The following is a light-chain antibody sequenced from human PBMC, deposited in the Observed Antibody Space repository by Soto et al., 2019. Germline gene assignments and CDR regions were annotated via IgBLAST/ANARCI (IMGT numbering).Light chain of an antibody. J-gene: IGKJ4*01. CDR3: QRYNNWPLT. V-gene: IGKV3-15*01. Sequence: EILMTQYPDTLSVSPGEGATLSCRASQGIGDTLAWYQHKPGQTPRLLIYDTSTRATGVPARFSGSRSGTEFTLTINSLQSEDFAVYYCQRYNNWPLTFGGGTKVDIK. CDR2: DTS. CDR1: QGIGDT.